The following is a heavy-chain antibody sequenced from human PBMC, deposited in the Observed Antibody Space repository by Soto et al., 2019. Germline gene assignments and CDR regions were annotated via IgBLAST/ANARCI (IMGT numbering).Heavy chain of an antibody. D-gene: IGHD3-9*01. V-gene: IGHV4-4*02. J-gene: IGHJ3*01. CDR2: ISHSGTS. CDR1: GGSISSSHW. CDR3: ARVVLTITRGAFDA. Sequence: QVQLQESGPGLVKPSGTLSLTCAVSGGSISSSHWWTWVRQSPGKGLEYIGEISHSGTSNSNPPLTSRVTLSVDKSKNHFSLTLTSVTAADTAVYYCARVVLTITRGAFDAWGQGTLVIVSS.